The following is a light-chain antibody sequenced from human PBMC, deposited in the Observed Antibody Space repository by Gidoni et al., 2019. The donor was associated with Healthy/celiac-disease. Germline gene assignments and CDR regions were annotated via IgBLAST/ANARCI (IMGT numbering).Light chain of an antibody. CDR3: QQRSNWLTWT. J-gene: IGKJ1*01. V-gene: IGKV3-11*01. CDR2: DAS. CDR1: QSVSSY. Sequence: DIVLPQSPATLSLSPGERATLSCRASQSVSSYLVWYQQKPGQAPRLLIYDASNRATGIPARFSGSGSGTDFTLTISSLEPEDFAVYYCQQRSNWLTWTFGQGTKVEIK.